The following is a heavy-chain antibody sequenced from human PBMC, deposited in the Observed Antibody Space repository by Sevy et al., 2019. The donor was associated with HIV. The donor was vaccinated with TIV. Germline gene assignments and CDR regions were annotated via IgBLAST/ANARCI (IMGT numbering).Heavy chain of an antibody. D-gene: IGHD1-7*01. CDR1: GYTFTSYG. V-gene: IGHV1-18*01. CDR3: ARSITGTTPYNWFDP. J-gene: IGHJ5*02. Sequence: ASVKVSCKASGYTFTSYGVSWVRQAPGQGLAWMGWISAYNGNTNYAQKLQGRVTMTTDTSTRTAYMELRSLRSDDTAVYYCARSITGTTPYNWFDPWGQGTLVTVSS. CDR2: ISAYNGNT.